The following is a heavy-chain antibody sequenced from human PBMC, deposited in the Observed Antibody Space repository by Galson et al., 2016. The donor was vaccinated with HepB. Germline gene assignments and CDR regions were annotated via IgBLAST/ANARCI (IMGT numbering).Heavy chain of an antibody. CDR1: GFTYSDYY. D-gene: IGHD2/OR15-2a*01. J-gene: IGHJ6*02. V-gene: IGHV3-11*01. Sequence: SLRLSCAASGFTYSDYYMSWIRQAPGKGLEWVSYISYGSRATYYADSVKGRFTISRDNAKNSLYLLMNSLRVEDTAVYYCARVPRDGTTVKFSVHGMDVWGQGTTVTVSS. CDR2: ISYGSRAT. CDR3: ARVPRDGTTVKFSVHGMDV.